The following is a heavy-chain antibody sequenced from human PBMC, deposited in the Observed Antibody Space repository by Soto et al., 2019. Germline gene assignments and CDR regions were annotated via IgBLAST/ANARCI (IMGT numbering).Heavy chain of an antibody. V-gene: IGHV3-74*01. J-gene: IGHJ6*02. D-gene: IGHD4-17*01. CDR1: GFTFSSYW. CDR2: INSDGSST. Sequence: EVQLVESGGGLVQPGGSLRLSCAASGFTFSSYWMHWVRQAPGKGLVWVSRINSDGSSTSYADSVKGRFTISRDNAKNTLYLQMNSLRAEDTAVYYCARDQREDYGGNYNYYYGMDVWGQGTTVTVSS. CDR3: ARDQREDYGGNYNYYYGMDV.